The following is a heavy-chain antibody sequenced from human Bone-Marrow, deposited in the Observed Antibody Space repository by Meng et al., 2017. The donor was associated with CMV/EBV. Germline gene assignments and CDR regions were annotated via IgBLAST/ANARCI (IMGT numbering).Heavy chain of an antibody. CDR2: IYYSGST. D-gene: IGHD1-20*01. CDR3: ASFRYNWNFDY. Sequence: SETLSLTCTVPGGSISSYYWSWIRQPPGKGLEWIGYIYYSGSTNYNPSLKSRVTISVDTSKNQFSLKLSSVTAADTAVYYCASFRYNWNFDYWGQGTLVTVSS. CDR1: GGSISSYY. V-gene: IGHV4-59*01. J-gene: IGHJ4*02.